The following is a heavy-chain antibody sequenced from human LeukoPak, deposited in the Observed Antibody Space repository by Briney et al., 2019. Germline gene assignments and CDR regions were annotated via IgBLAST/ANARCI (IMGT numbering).Heavy chain of an antibody. D-gene: IGHD3-9*01. J-gene: IGHJ4*02. CDR3: AKDYDILTGYYWGSDY. CDR1: GFTFSSYA. V-gene: IGHV3-23*01. CDR2: ISGSGGST. Sequence: GGSLRLSCAASGFTFSSYAMSWVRQDPGKGLEWVSAISGSGGSTYYADSVMGRFTISRDNSKNTLYLQMNSLRAEDTAVYYCAKDYDILTGYYWGSDYWGQGTLVTVSS.